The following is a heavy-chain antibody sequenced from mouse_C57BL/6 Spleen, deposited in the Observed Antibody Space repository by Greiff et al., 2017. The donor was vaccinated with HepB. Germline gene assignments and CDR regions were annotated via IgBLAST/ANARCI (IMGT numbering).Heavy chain of an antibody. D-gene: IGHD1-1*01. Sequence: QVQLQQSGAELVSPGTSVKVSCKASGYAFTNYLIEWVKQRPGQGLEWIGVINPGSGGTNYNEKFKGKATLTADKSSSTAYMQLSSLTSEDSAVYFCASDYYGSPFDYWGQGTTLTVSS. CDR2: INPGSGGT. J-gene: IGHJ2*01. CDR1: GYAFTNYL. CDR3: ASDYYGSPFDY. V-gene: IGHV1-54*01.